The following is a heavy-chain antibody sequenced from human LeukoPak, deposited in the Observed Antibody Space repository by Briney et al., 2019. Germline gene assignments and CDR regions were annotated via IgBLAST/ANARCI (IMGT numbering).Heavy chain of an antibody. CDR2: INPGSGDT. CDR1: GYTFTGYY. D-gene: IGHD4-17*01. J-gene: IGHJ6*02. V-gene: IGHV1-2*02. Sequence: ASVMVSCKASGYTFTGYYIHWVRQAPGQGLEWMGWINPGSGDTHYAQKFQGRVAMTRGTSISTVYMDLSGLRSDDTAVYYCAGPTYGDLPLGSTGMDLWGQGTTVIVSS. CDR3: AGPTYGDLPLGSTGMDL.